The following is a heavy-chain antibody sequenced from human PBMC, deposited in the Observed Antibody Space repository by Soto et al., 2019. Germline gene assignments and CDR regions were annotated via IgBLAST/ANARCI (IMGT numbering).Heavy chain of an antibody. CDR1: GYTFTSYA. Sequence: QVQLVQSGAEVKKPGASVKVSCKASGYTFTSYAMHWVRQAPGQRLEWMGWINAGNGNTKYSQKFQGRVTITRDTSASTAYMELSSLSSEDTAVYYCARDHFIIVAGDYYYGMDVWGQGTTVTVSS. J-gene: IGHJ6*02. D-gene: IGHD2-15*01. V-gene: IGHV1-3*01. CDR3: ARDHFIIVAGDYYYGMDV. CDR2: INAGNGNT.